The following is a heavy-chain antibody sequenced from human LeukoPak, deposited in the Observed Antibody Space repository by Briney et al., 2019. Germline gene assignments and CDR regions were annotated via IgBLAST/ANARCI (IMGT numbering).Heavy chain of an antibody. CDR2: IIPIFGTA. J-gene: IGHJ4*02. CDR1: GGTFSSYA. D-gene: IGHD6-13*01. CDR3: ASACGQQLDGCFDY. Sequence: VASVKVSCKASGGTFSSYAISWVRQAPGQGLEWMGGIIPIFGTANYAQKFQGRVTITTDESTSTAYMELSSLRSEDTAVYYCASACGQQLDGCFDYWGQGTLVTVSS. V-gene: IGHV1-69*05.